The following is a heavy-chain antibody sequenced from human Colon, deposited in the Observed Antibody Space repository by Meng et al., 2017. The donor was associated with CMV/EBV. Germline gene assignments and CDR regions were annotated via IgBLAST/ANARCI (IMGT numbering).Heavy chain of an antibody. J-gene: IGHJ6*02. CDR3: AREVVPPRRMDV. CDR2: ISTSGTYI. CDR1: GFTFSSYT. Sequence: GESLKISCAASGFTFSSYTMNWVRQASGKGLEWVASISTSGTYIYYAESLKGRFTISRDNAKNSLDLHMNSLSAEDTAVYYCAREVVPPRRMDVWGQGTTVTVSS. V-gene: IGHV3-21*01. D-gene: IGHD2-2*01.